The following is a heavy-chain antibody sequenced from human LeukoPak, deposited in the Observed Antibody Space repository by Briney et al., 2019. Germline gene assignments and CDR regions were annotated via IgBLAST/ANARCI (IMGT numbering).Heavy chain of an antibody. D-gene: IGHD3-10*01. V-gene: IGHV1-18*01. CDR3: ARDLWAPIKLLWFGELSWRFDY. Sequence: ASVKVSCKASGYTFTSYGISWVRQAPGQGLEWMGWISAYNGNTNYAQKLQGRVTMTTDTSTSTAYMELRSLRSEDTAVYYCARDLWAPIKLLWFGELSWRFDYWGQGTLVTVSS. J-gene: IGHJ4*02. CDR2: ISAYNGNT. CDR1: GYTFTSYG.